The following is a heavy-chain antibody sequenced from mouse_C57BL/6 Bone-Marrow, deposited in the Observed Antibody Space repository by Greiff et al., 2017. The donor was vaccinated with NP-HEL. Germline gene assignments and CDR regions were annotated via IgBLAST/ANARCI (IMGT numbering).Heavy chain of an antibody. CDR1: GFDFSRYW. D-gene: IGHD1-2*01. CDR3: ARLHYYGGFAY. Sequence: EVKLQESGGGLVQPGGSLKLSCAASGFDFSRYWMSWVRQAPGKGLEWIGEINPDSSTINYTPSLKDKFIISRDNAKNTLYLQMSKVRSEDTALYYCARLHYYGGFAYWGQGTLVTVSA. V-gene: IGHV4-1*02. J-gene: IGHJ3*01. CDR2: INPDSSTI.